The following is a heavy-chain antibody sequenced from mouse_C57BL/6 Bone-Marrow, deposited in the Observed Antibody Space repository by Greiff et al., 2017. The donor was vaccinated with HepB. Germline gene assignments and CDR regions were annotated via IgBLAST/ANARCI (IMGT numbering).Heavy chain of an antibody. J-gene: IGHJ3*01. Sequence: VHLQQSGAELVRPGASVKLSCTASGFNIKDYYMHWVKQRPEQGLEWIGRIDPEDGDTEYAPKFQGKATMTADTSSNTAYLQLSSLTSEDTAVYYCTPDSSGYVRFAYWGQGTLVTVSA. CDR1: GFNIKDYY. V-gene: IGHV14-1*01. CDR2: IDPEDGDT. D-gene: IGHD3-2*02. CDR3: TPDSSGYVRFAY.